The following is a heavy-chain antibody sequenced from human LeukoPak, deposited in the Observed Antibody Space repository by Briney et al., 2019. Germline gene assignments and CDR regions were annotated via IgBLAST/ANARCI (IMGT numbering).Heavy chain of an antibody. CDR3: ARERQRVGDY. D-gene: IGHD3-10*01. CDR1: GSLFSGYW. J-gene: IGHJ4*02. Sequence: PGGSLRLSCAVPGSLFSGYWMTWVRQAPGKGLEWVANIKPDGREIYYVDSVRGRFTISRDNAKNSLYLQMNSLRAEDTAVYYCARERQRVGDYWGQGTLVTVSS. V-gene: IGHV3-7*04. CDR2: IKPDGREI.